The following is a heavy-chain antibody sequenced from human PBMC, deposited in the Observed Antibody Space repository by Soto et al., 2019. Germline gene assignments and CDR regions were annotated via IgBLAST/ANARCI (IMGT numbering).Heavy chain of an antibody. J-gene: IGHJ3*02. CDR3: ARDLLSRYCSGGSCYSDAFDI. CDR2: IIPIFGIA. CDR1: GGTFSSYA. D-gene: IGHD2-15*01. V-gene: IGHV1-69*01. Sequence: QVQLVQSGAEVKKPGSSVKVSCKASGGTFSSYAISWVRQAPGQGLEWMGGIIPIFGIANYAQKFQGRVTITADESTSTAYMELSSLRSEDTAVYYCARDLLSRYCSGGSCYSDAFDIWGQGTMVTVSS.